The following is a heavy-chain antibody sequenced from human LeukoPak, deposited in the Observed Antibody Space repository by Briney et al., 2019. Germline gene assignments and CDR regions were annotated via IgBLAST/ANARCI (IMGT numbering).Heavy chain of an antibody. V-gene: IGHV3-23*01. D-gene: IGHD5-12*01. CDR1: GFTFSSNA. Sequence: GGSLRLSCAASGFTFSSNAMSWVRQAPGKGLEWVSALTGGGGVTHYADSVKGRFTISRDNSKNTLYLQMTSLRAEDTAVYYCAKLKWLTTGNFDYWGQGTLVTVSS. J-gene: IGHJ4*02. CDR3: AKLKWLTTGNFDY. CDR2: LTGGGGVT.